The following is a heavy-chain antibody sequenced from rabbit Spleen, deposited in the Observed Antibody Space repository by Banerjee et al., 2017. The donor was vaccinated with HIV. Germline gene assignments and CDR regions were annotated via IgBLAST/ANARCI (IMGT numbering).Heavy chain of an antibody. CDR2: IDTGSSGST. CDR3: ARNYVNAFDP. J-gene: IGHJ2*01. D-gene: IGHD1-1*01. V-gene: IGHV1S45*01. Sequence: EQLEESGGGLVKPEGSLTLTCKASGFSFSSYDYMCWVRQAPGKGLEWIACIDTGSSGSTYYASWAKGRFTISKTSSTTVTLQMTSLTAADTATYFCARNYVNAFDPWGPGTLVTVS. CDR1: GFSFSSYDY.